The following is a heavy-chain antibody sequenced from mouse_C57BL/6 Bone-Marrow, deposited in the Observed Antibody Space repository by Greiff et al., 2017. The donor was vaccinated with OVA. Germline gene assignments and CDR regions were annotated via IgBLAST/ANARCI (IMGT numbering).Heavy chain of an antibody. Sequence: VQLQQSGPELVKPGASVKISCKASGYTFTDYYMNWVKQSHGKSLEWIGDINPNNGGTSYNQKFKGKATLTVDKSSSTAYMELRSLTSEDSAVYYCAPYDYAPMDYWGQGTSVTVSS. D-gene: IGHD2-4*01. CDR1: GYTFTDYY. CDR3: APYDYAPMDY. CDR2: INPNNGGT. J-gene: IGHJ4*01. V-gene: IGHV1-26*01.